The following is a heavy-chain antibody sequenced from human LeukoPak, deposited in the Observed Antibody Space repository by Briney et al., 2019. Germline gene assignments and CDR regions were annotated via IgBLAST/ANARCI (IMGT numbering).Heavy chain of an antibody. Sequence: SQTLSLTCAISGDNISSNNAAWNWIRQSPSRGLEWLGRTYYRSKRYSDYAVSVKSRITINPDTSKHQLSLQLNSVTPEDTAVYYCARDPDIVATYDYWGQGTLVTVSS. CDR1: GDNISSNNAA. J-gene: IGHJ4*02. CDR2: TYYRSKRYS. D-gene: IGHD5-12*01. CDR3: ARDPDIVATYDY. V-gene: IGHV6-1*01.